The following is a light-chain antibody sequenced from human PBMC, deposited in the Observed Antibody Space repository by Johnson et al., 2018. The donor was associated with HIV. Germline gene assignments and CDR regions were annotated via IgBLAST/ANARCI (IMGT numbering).Light chain of an antibody. J-gene: IGLJ1*01. Sequence: QAVLTQPPSVSAAPGQKVTISCSGSSSNIGNNYVSWYQQLPGTAPKLLIYDNNKRPSGIPDRFSGSKPGTSATLGITGLQTGDEADYYCGTWVSSLSGYVFGTGTKVTGL. CDR2: DNN. CDR3: GTWVSSLSGYV. CDR1: SSNIGNNY. V-gene: IGLV1-51*01.